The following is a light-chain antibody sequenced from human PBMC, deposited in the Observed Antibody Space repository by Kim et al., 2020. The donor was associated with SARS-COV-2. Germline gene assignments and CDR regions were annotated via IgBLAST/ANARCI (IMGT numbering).Light chain of an antibody. CDR2: AAS. CDR1: QSINAY. J-gene: IGKJ4*01. CDR3: QQSHTAPLIT. Sequence: DIQMTQSPSSLAASVGDRVTITCRTSQSINAYLNWYQQKPGKAPKLLIYAASTLQSGVPSRFSGSGSGTDFTLTINSLQTEDFATYYCQQSHTAPLITFGGGIKLEI. V-gene: IGKV1-39*01.